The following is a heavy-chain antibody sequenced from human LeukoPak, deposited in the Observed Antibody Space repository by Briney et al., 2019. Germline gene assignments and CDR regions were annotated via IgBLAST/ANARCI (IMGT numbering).Heavy chain of an antibody. Sequence: GGSLRLSCAASGFTFSHYSMNWVRQAPGKGLEWVSSISSSSFSINYADSVKGRFTISRDNAKNSLYLQMNSLRAEDTAVYYCARAGEMATIPPYYFDYWGQGTLVTVSS. CDR1: GFTFSHYS. J-gene: IGHJ4*02. V-gene: IGHV3-21*01. D-gene: IGHD5-24*01. CDR2: ISSSSFSI. CDR3: ARAGEMATIPPYYFDY.